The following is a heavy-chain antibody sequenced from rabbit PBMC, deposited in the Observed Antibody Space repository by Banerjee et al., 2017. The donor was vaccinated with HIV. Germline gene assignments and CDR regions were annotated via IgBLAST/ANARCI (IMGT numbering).Heavy chain of an antibody. CDR2: IIDGGGST. Sequence: QSLEESGGDPVKPGASLTLTCTASGFSFSSSYYMCWARQAPGKGLEWIACIIDGGGSTHYASWAKGRLTISKTSSTTVTLQMTSLTAADTATYFCARDPLLVVAGVAAYYGMDLWGPGTLVTVS. CDR1: GFSFSSSYY. CDR3: ARDPLLVVAGVAAYYGMDL. D-gene: IGHD4-1*01. J-gene: IGHJ6*01. V-gene: IGHV1S40*01.